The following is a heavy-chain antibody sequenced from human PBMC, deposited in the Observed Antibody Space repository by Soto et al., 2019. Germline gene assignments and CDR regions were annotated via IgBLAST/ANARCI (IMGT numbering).Heavy chain of an antibody. CDR1: GDSVSSNSAA. CDR2: TYYRSKWYN. Sequence: SQTISLTCAISGDSVSSNSAAWNWIRQSPSRGLEWLGRTYYRSKWYNDYAVSVKSRITINPDTSKNQFSLQLNSVTPEDTAVYYCASVITIFGVVFYYYYYGMDVWGQGTTVTVSS. D-gene: IGHD3-3*01. V-gene: IGHV6-1*01. CDR3: ASVITIFGVVFYYYYYGMDV. J-gene: IGHJ6*02.